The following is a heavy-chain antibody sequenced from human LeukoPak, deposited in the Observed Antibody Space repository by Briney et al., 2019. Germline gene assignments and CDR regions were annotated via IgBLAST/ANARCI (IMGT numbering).Heavy chain of an antibody. Sequence: ASVKVACTVSGYTLTELSMHWVRQAPGKGLEWMGGFDPEDGETIYAQKFQGRVTMTEDTSTDTAYMELSSLRSEDTAVYYCATPSRSGYWGWFDPWGQGTLVTVSS. V-gene: IGHV1-24*01. CDR3: ATPSRSGYWGWFDP. D-gene: IGHD3-22*01. J-gene: IGHJ5*02. CDR1: GYTLTELS. CDR2: FDPEDGET.